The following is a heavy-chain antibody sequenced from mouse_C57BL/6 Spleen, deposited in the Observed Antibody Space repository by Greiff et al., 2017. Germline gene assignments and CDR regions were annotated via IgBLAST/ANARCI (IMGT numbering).Heavy chain of an antibody. CDR3: ARDLDYYGSSPWFAY. D-gene: IGHD1-1*01. CDR1: GYSITSGYY. V-gene: IGHV3-6*01. Sequence: ESGPGLVKPSQSLSLTCSVTGYSITSGYYWNWIRQFPGNKLEWMGYISYDGSNNYNPSLKNRISIPRDPSKNQFFLKLNSVATENTAAYYCARDLDYYGSSPWFAYWGQGTLVTVSA. J-gene: IGHJ3*01. CDR2: ISYDGSN.